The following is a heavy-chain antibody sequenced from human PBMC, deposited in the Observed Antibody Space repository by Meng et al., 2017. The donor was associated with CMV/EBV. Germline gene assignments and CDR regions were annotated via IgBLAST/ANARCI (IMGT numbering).Heavy chain of an antibody. CDR2: IRYDGSNK. CDR3: ARFVPAADY. J-gene: IGHJ4*02. V-gene: IGHV3-30*02. Sequence: GESLKISCAASGFTVSSHYMSWVRQAPGKGLEWVAFIRYDGSNKYYADSVKGRFTISRDNSKNTLYLQMNSLRAEDTAVYYCARFVPAADYWGQGTLVAVSS. D-gene: IGHD2-2*01. CDR1: GFTVSSHY.